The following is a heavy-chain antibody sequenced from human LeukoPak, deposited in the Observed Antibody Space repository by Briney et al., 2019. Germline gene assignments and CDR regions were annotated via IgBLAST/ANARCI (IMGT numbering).Heavy chain of an antibody. J-gene: IGHJ4*02. V-gene: IGHV3-30*18. CDR1: GFTFSSYG. CDR3: AKDMYSSSWYYFDY. Sequence: PGRSLRLSCAASGFTFSSYGMHWVRQAPGKGLEWVAVISYDGSNKYYADSMKGRFTISRDNSKNTLYLQMNSLRAEDTAVYYCAKDMYSSSWYYFDYWGQGTLVTVSS. CDR2: ISYDGSNK. D-gene: IGHD6-13*01.